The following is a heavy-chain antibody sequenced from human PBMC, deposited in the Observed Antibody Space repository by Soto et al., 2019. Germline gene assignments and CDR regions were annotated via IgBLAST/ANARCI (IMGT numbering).Heavy chain of an antibody. D-gene: IGHD5-12*01. CDR3: VKDRVPGAYGHYYGMDV. Sequence: GGSLRLSCRVSGITLNNSGIHWVRQAPGKGLEWMAVISHDGSEQYYADSMKGRLNISRDNSKNTVNLQMNSLRGEDTAIYYCVKDRVPGAYGHYYGMDVWGQGTTVTVSS. CDR2: ISHDGSEQ. CDR1: GITLNNSG. V-gene: IGHV3-30*18. J-gene: IGHJ6*02.